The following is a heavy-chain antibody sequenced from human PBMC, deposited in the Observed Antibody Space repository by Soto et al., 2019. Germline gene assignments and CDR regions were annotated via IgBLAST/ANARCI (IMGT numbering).Heavy chain of an antibody. CDR2: INAGNGNT. J-gene: IGHJ3*02. CDR3: ARSRTVKDAFDI. D-gene: IGHD4-17*01. CDR1: GYTFTSYA. Sequence: GASVKVSCKASGYTFTSYAMHWVRQAPGQRLEWMGWINAGNGNTKYSQKFQGRVTITRDTSASTAYMELSSLRSEDTAVYYCARSRTVKDAFDIWGQGTMVTVSS. V-gene: IGHV1-3*01.